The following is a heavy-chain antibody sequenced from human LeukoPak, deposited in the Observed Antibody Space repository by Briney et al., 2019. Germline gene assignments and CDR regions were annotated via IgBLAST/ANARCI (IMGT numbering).Heavy chain of an antibody. CDR3: ARVRYRLAETYIDY. D-gene: IGHD3-16*01. CDR1: GYTFSSYG. Sequence: ASVKVSCKASGYTFSSYGISWVRQAPGQGLEWMGWISAYNGDTHYAQKFQGRVTMTRGTSISTAYMELSRLRSDDTAVYYCARVRYRLAETYIDYWGQGTLVTVSS. V-gene: IGHV1-18*01. J-gene: IGHJ4*02. CDR2: ISAYNGDT.